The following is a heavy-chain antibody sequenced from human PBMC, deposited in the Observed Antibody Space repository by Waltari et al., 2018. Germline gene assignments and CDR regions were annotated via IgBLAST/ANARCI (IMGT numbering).Heavy chain of an antibody. J-gene: IGHJ3*02. CDR3: ANNYGPDAFDI. Sequence: QVQLVESGGGVVQPGRSLRLSCAASGFTFSSYGMHWVRQAPGKGLEWVAVIWYDGSNKYYADSVKGRFTISRDNSKNTLYLQMNSLRAEDTAVYYCANNYGPDAFDIWGQGTMVTVSS. V-gene: IGHV3-33*06. CDR2: IWYDGSNK. CDR1: GFTFSSYG. D-gene: IGHD4-17*01.